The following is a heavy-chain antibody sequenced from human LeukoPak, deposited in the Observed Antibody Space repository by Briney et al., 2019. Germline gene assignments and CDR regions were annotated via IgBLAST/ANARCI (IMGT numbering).Heavy chain of an antibody. J-gene: IGHJ4*02. CDR3: ASHHDAPAATIDY. V-gene: IGHV4-39*01. CDR2: IYYSGST. CDR1: GGSISSSSYY. Sequence: SETLSLTCTVSGGSISSSSYYWGWIRQPPGKGLEWIGSIYYSGSTYYNPSLKSRVTISVDTSKNQFSLKLSSVTAADTAVYYCASHHDAPAATIDYWGQGTLVTVSS. D-gene: IGHD2-2*01.